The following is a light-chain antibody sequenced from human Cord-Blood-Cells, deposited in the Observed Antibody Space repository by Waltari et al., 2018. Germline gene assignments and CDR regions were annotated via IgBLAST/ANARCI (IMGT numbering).Light chain of an antibody. CDR3: QQRSNWPPT. V-gene: IGKV3-11*01. J-gene: IGKJ1*01. CDR2: DAS. Sequence: EIVLTQSPATLSLSPGERATLSCRASQGVSSYLAWYQQKPGQAPRLLIYDASNRATGIPARFSGSGSGTGFTLTISSLEPEDFAVYYWQQRSNWPPTFGQGTKVEIK. CDR1: QGVSSY.